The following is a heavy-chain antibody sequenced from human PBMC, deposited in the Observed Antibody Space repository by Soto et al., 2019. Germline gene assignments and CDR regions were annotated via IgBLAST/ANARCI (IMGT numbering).Heavy chain of an antibody. CDR2: SRDKGNSYTT. Sequence: EVQLVESGGGLVQPGGSLRLSCAVSGFTFSDHYMDWVRQTPGKGLEWVGRSRDKGNSYTTGYAASVKGRFIISRDDSKSSLYLQMNRLTTDGTAVYYCAVLVVPSAINYFDYWGQGALVTVSS. V-gene: IGHV3-72*01. J-gene: IGHJ4*02. CDR1: GFTFSDHY. D-gene: IGHD2-2*01. CDR3: AVLVVPSAINYFDY.